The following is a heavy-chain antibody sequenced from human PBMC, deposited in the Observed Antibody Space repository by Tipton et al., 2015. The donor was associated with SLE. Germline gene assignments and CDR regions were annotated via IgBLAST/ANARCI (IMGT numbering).Heavy chain of an antibody. CDR1: GFTFSDHW. CDR3: ARYIVVVRYFDY. D-gene: IGHD2-21*01. J-gene: IGHJ4*02. CDR2: INHSGNT. V-gene: IGHV4-34*01. Sequence: LRLSCAASGFTFSDHWMSWVRQAPGKELEWIGEINHSGNTNYNPSLKSRVTISVDTSKNQFSLKLSSVTAADTAVYYCARYIVVVRYFDYWGQGTLVTVPS.